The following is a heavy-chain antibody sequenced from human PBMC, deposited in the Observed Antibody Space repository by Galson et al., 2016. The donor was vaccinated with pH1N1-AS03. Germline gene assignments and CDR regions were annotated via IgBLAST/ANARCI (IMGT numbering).Heavy chain of an antibody. V-gene: IGHV3-53*01. Sequence: SLRLSCAASGFTINNNYMSWVRQAPGKGLEWVSVIYGGGDTFYADSVKGRFTISRDNSKNTVYLQVNSLRVEDTAGYYCAREPWGSTQGEYWGQGTLVTVSS. CDR1: GFTINNNY. D-gene: IGHD3-16*01. J-gene: IGHJ4*02. CDR2: IYGGGDT. CDR3: AREPWGSTQGEY.